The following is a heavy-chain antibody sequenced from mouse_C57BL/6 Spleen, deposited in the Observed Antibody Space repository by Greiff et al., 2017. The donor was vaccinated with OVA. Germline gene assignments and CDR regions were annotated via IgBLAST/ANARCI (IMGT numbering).Heavy chain of an antibody. CDR2: IYPGDGDT. J-gene: IGHJ3*01. Sequence: QVQLKQSGPELVKPGASVKISCKASGYAFSSSWMNWVKQRPGKGLEWIGRIYPGDGDTNYNGKFKGKATLTADKSSSTAYMQLSSLTSEDSAVYFCARVDSSGYDAYWGQGTLVTVSA. V-gene: IGHV1-82*01. CDR3: ARVDSSGYDAY. CDR1: GYAFSSSW. D-gene: IGHD3-2*02.